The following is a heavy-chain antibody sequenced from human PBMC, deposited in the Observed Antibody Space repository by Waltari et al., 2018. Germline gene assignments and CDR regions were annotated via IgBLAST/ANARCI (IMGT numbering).Heavy chain of an antibody. J-gene: IGHJ4*02. D-gene: IGHD5-12*01. Sequence: QLQLQESGSGLVKPSETLSLTCAVSDGSINNGDYSWNWIRQPPGKGLDWIGNSYHSGTTYYNPYLKSRVTISLDRSKNQFSLKLTSVTAADTAMYYCARGGDGYKYWGQGTLVTVSS. CDR2: SYHSGTT. CDR1: DGSINNGDYS. V-gene: IGHV4-30-2*01. CDR3: ARGGDGYKY.